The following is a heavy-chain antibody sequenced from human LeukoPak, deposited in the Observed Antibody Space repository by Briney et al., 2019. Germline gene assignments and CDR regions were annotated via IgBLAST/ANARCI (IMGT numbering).Heavy chain of an antibody. D-gene: IGHD1-20*01. CDR2: IRYDASDK. Sequence: GGSLRLSCATSGFILSSYGMHWVRQAPGKGLEWVAFIRYDASDKYYADSVKGRFTISRDNSKNTLYLQMNSLRAEDTAVYYCAKDNWNDPFDYWGQGTLVTVSS. CDR3: AKDNWNDPFDY. CDR1: GFILSSYG. V-gene: IGHV3-30*02. J-gene: IGHJ4*02.